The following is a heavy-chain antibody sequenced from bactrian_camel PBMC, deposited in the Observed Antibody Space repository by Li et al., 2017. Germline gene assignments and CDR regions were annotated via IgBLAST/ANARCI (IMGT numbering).Heavy chain of an antibody. CDR3: AIMTQSYSSGYYATPEFGS. V-gene: IGHV3S6*01. CDR1: GFTFSNYG. CDR2: ILSDGTNT. Sequence: QLVESGGGLVQPGGSLRLSCATSGFTFSNYGMSWVRQAPGKGPEWVSAILSDGTNTYYADYVKGRFTTTRGNAKNTVSLQMNNLESGDTALYYCAIMTQSYSSGYYATPEFGSWGQGTQVTVS. D-gene: IGHD2*01. J-gene: IGHJ6*01.